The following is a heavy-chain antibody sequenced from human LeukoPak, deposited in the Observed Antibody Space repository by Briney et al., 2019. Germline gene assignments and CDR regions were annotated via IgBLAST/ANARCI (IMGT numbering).Heavy chain of an antibody. CDR2: IRGNGDT. J-gene: IGHJ4*02. CDR3: ARASWVSTTDAVR. V-gene: IGHV3-23*01. D-gene: IGHD1-14*01. CDR1: GLSFSSFA. Sequence: GGSLRLSCAASGLSFSSFAMSWVRQGPAKGLEWVSSIRGNGDTFYADSVKGRFTLYSDSSRNTVYFQLNNLRVEDTAIYYCARASWVSTTDAVRWGQGTLVTVSS.